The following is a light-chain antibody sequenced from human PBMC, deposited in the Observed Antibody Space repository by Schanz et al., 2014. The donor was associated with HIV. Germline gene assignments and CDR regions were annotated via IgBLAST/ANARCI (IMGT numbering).Light chain of an antibody. V-gene: IGLV1-44*01. CDR2: SYT. CDR1: VSNVGSNS. Sequence: QSVLTQPPSASGTPGQRVTISCSGSVSNVGSNSVNWYQQFPGAAPKLLIYSYTQRPSGVPARFSGSRSGTSASLAISGLQSDDEADYYCATWGDSLEGWVFGGGTKLTVL. CDR3: ATWGDSLEGWV. J-gene: IGLJ3*02.